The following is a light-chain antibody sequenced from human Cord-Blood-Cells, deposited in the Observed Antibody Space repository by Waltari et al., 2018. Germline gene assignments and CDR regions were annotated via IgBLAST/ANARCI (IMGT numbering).Light chain of an antibody. CDR3: QQYNNWPPIT. CDR2: GAS. Sequence: EIVMTQSPATLSVSPGERATLPCRASQSVSSNLAWYQQKPGQAPSLLIYGASTMANGIPARFSGSGSGTEFTLTISSLQSEYFAVYYCQQYNNWPPITFGQGTRLEIK. J-gene: IGKJ5*01. CDR1: QSVSSN. V-gene: IGKV3-15*01.